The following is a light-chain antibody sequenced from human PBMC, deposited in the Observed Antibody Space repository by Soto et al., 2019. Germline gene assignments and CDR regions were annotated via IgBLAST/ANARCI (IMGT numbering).Light chain of an antibody. CDR2: DVS. Sequence: QSALTQPASVSGSPGQSITISCTGTSSDVGGYNYVSWYQQHPGKAHKLMIYDVSNRPSGVSNRFSGSKSGNTASLTISGLQAEDEADYYCSSYTSSSTLYVFGTETKVTVL. CDR1: SSDVGGYNY. CDR3: SSYTSSSTLYV. V-gene: IGLV2-14*01. J-gene: IGLJ1*01.